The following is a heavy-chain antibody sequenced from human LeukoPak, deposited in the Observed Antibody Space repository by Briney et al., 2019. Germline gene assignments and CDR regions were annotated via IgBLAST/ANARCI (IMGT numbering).Heavy chain of an antibody. D-gene: IGHD3-22*01. CDR2: MNPNSGNT. J-gene: IGHJ4*02. V-gene: IGHV1-8*01. CDR1: GYTFTSYD. CDR3: ARAVPHITMIVVVPPRGHYFDY. Sequence: GASVKVSCKASGYTFTSYDINWVRQATGQGLEWMGWMNPNSGNTGYAQKFQGRVTMTRNTSTSTVYMELSSLRSEDTAVYYCARAVPHITMIVVVPPRGHYFDYWGQGTLVTVSS.